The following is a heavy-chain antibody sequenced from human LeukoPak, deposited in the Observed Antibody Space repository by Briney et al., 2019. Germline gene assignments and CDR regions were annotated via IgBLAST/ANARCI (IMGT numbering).Heavy chain of an antibody. V-gene: IGHV3-30-3*01. CDR2: ISYDGSNK. CDR1: GFTFSSYA. CDR3: ARDVPAYCSSTSCYPYYYMDV. Sequence: GRSLRLSSAASGFTFSSYAMHWVRQAPGKGLEWVAVISYDGSNKYYADSVKGRFTISRDNSKNTLYLQMNSLRAEDTAVYYCARDVPAYCSSTSCYPYYYMDVWAKGPRSPSP. J-gene: IGHJ6*03. D-gene: IGHD2-2*01.